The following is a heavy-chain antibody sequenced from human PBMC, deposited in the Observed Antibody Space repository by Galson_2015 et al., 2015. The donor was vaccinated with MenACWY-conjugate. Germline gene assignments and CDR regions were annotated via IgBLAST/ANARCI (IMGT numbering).Heavy chain of an antibody. CDR3: GRQTRSSAGVDY. Sequence: LALVQPTQTLTLTCTFSVVSLSTSGMCVSWIRQPPGKALEWLARRGLDDGKYYSTSLKTRLTISKDTSKNQVVITMTKIEPVDTATYYCGRQTRSSAGVDYWGQGTLVTVSS. J-gene: IGHJ4*02. CDR2: RGLDDGK. D-gene: IGHD6-13*01. V-gene: IGHV2-70*11. CDR1: VVSLSTSGMC.